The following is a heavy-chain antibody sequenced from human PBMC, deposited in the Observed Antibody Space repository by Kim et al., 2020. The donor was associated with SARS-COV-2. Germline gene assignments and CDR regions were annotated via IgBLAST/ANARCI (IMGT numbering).Heavy chain of an antibody. V-gene: IGHV3-7*03. CDR1: GFTFSSYG. Sequence: GGSLRLSCAASGFTFSSYGMSWVRQAPGRGLEWVANIKQDGSEKCYVDFVTGRCTISRDNAKNSLYPQMNSLRAEDTAVYYCARMEVGKVSDWGQRTLVTASS. J-gene: IGHJ4*02. CDR2: IKQDGSEK. CDR3: ARMEVGKVSD. D-gene: IGHD2-8*01.